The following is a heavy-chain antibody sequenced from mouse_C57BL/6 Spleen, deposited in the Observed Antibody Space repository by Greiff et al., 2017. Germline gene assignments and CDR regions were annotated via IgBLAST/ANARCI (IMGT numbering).Heavy chain of an antibody. CDR2: IYPGSGST. Sequence: QVQLQQPGAELVKPGASVKMSCKASGYTFTSYWITWVKQRPGQGLEWIGDIYPGSGSTNYNEKFKSKATLTVDTSSSTAYMQLSSLTSEDSAVYYCARPYDYDLYYAMDYWGQGTSVTVSS. D-gene: IGHD2-4*01. J-gene: IGHJ4*01. CDR3: ARPYDYDLYYAMDY. CDR1: GYTFTSYW. V-gene: IGHV1-55*01.